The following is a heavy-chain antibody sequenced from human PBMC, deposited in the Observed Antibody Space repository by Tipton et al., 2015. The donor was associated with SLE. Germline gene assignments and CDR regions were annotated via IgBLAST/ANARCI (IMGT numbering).Heavy chain of an antibody. CDR1: GGSFSGYY. J-gene: IGHJ5*02. CDR3: ARRGPKHNWFDP. D-gene: IGHD3-10*01. Sequence: TLSLTCAVYGGSFSGYYWSWIRQPPGKGLEWIGEINHSGSTNYNPSLKSRVTISVDTSKNQFSLKLRSLTAADTAVYYCARRGPKHNWFDPWGQGTLVTVSS. V-gene: IGHV4-34*01. CDR2: INHSGST.